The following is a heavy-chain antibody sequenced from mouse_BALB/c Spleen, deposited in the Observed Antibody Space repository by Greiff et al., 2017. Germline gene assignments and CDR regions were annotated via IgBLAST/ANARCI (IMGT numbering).Heavy chain of an antibody. CDR2: IWAGGST. Sequence: VQGVESGPGLVAPSQSLSITCTVSGFSLTSYGVHWVRQPPGKGLEWLGVIWAGGSTNYNSALMSRLSISKDNSKSQVFLKMNSLQTDDTAMYYCARDHYYAMDYWGQGTSVTVSS. CDR1: GFSLTSYG. J-gene: IGHJ4*01. CDR3: ARDHYYAMDY. V-gene: IGHV2-9*02.